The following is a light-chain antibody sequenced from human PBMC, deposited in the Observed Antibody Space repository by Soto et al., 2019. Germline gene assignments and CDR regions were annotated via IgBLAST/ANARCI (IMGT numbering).Light chain of an antibody. CDR3: MQALQTPRT. V-gene: IGKV2-28*01. J-gene: IGKJ1*01. CDR2: LGS. Sequence: IGMTQSPLSLPVTPEEPASISCRSSQSLLHSNGYNYLDWYLQKPGQSPQLLIYLGSNRASGVPDRFSGSGSGTDFTLKISRVEAEDVGVYYCMQALQTPRTFGQGTKVEIK. CDR1: QSLLHSNGYNY.